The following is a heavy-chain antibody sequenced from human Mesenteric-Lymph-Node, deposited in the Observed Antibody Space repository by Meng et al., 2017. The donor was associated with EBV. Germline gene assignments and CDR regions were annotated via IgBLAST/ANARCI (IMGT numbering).Heavy chain of an antibody. Sequence: QVQLGQAGAEGKKPGASVKVSCKASGYTFTSYAMHWVRQAPGQRLEWMGWINVGKGDTKYSQKFQGRVTITRDTSASTAYMELSSLRSEDTAVYYCARDSSGDSRFFDPWGQGTLVTVSS. CDR3: ARDSSGDSRFFDP. V-gene: IGHV1-3*01. CDR2: INVGKGDT. CDR1: GYTFTSYA. J-gene: IGHJ5*02. D-gene: IGHD6-19*01.